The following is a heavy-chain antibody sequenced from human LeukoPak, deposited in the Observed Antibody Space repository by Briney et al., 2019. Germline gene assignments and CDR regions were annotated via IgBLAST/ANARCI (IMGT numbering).Heavy chain of an antibody. Sequence: GASVKVSCKASGYSFTGYQMHWVRQAPGQGLEWMGWINPNNGDTNYAQKFQGRVTMTRDTSISTAYMELSRLRSDDTAVYYCARGGSSGYLADYWGQGTLVTVSS. D-gene: IGHD3-22*01. J-gene: IGHJ4*02. CDR3: ARGGSSGYLADY. V-gene: IGHV1-2*02. CDR1: GYSFTGYQ. CDR2: INPNNGDT.